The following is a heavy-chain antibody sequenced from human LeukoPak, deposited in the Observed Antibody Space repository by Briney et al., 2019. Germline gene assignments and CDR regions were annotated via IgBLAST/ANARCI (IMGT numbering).Heavy chain of an antibody. D-gene: IGHD3-10*01. CDR2: IYYSGST. CDR3: ARLNLIISSGSYPVDY. CDR1: GGSICSGGYY. V-gene: IGHV4-31*02. Sequence: PSQTLSLTWTVSGGSICSGGYYWSWIRQHPGKGLEWIGYIYYSGSTYYNPSLKSRVAISVDTSKNQFSLKLSSVTAADTAVYYCARLNLIISSGSYPVDYWGQGTLVTVSS. J-gene: IGHJ4*02.